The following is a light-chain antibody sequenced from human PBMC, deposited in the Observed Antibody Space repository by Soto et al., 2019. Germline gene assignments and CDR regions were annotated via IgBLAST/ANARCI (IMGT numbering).Light chain of an antibody. CDR2: DSS. Sequence: EIRMTQSPAILSVSPGESATLSCRASQRVSSHVVWYQQKPGQAPRLLISDSSTTGFPARFSGSGSGTEFTLTISSLQSDDSAIYYCQQFGDWPSFGLGTKLEI. CDR1: QRVSSH. J-gene: IGKJ1*01. V-gene: IGKV3-15*01. CDR3: QQFGDWPS.